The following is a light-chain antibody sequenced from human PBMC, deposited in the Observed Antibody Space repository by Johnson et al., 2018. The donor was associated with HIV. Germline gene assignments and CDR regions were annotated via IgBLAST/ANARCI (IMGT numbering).Light chain of an antibody. Sequence: QSVLTQPPSVSAAPGQKVTISCSGSSSNIGNNDVSWYQQLPGTAPKVLIYDNNKRPSGIPDRFSGSKSGPSATLAITGLQTGDEGDYFCGAWDSTLNAYVFGTGTKVTVL. CDR1: SSNIGNND. CDR2: DNN. CDR3: GAWDSTLNAYV. V-gene: IGLV1-51*01. J-gene: IGLJ1*01.